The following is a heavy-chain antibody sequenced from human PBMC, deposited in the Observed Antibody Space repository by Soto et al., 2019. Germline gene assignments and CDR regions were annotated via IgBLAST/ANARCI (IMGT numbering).Heavy chain of an antibody. CDR1: GFTFSTYG. CDR3: AKDPQSSYGPYGMDV. D-gene: IGHD3-10*01. Sequence: GGSLRLSCAASGFTFSTYGMHWVRQAPGKGLEWVAVIWFDGTKKYYADSVNGRFTISRDNSKNTLYLQMNSLRAEDTAVYYCAKDPQSSYGPYGMDVWGQGTTVTVSS. CDR2: IWFDGTKK. V-gene: IGHV3-33*06. J-gene: IGHJ6*02.